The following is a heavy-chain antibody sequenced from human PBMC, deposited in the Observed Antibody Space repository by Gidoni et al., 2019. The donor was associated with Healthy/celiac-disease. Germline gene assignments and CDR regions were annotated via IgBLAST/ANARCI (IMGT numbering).Heavy chain of an antibody. V-gene: IGHV4-39*01. CDR2: IEYSVST. D-gene: IGHD2-15*01. J-gene: IGHJ5*02. CDR1: GGSISSSSYY. Sequence: QLQLQESGPGLVTPSETLSLTCPVPGGSISSSSYYWGWLRQPPGKGLEWIGSIEYSVSTHYNPSLKSRVTISVDTSKNQFSLKLSAVTAADTAVDYCARWVARSSFWGGGHWFDPWGQGTLVTVSS. CDR3: ARWVARSSFWGGGHWFDP.